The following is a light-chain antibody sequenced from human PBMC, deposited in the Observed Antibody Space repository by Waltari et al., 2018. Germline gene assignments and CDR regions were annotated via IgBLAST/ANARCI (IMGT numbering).Light chain of an antibody. J-gene: IGLJ2*01. CDR1: GLRRYY. CDR2: GKD. Sequence: SSELTQDPAVSVAMGQTVTITCRGNGLRRYYASWYQLKPGQAPILIMYGKDNRPSGVPDRFSGSNSDTTASLIITGAQAEDEASYYCHSRDASGVGGSFGGGTKLTVL. CDR3: HSRDASGVGGS. V-gene: IGLV3-19*01.